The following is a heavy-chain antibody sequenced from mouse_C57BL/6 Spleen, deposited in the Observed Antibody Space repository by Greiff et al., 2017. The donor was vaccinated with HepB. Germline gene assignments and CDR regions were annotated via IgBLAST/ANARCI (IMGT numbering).Heavy chain of an antibody. Sequence: EVKLQESGPELVKPGASVKISCKASGYSFTGYYMNWVKQRPGKSLEWIGEINPSTGGTTYNQKFKAKATLTVDKSSSTAYMQLKSLTSEDSAVYYCADGYHGGFAYWGQGTLVTVSA. J-gene: IGHJ3*01. CDR1: GYSFTGYY. D-gene: IGHD2-3*01. CDR3: ADGYHGGFAY. V-gene: IGHV1-42*01. CDR2: INPSTGGT.